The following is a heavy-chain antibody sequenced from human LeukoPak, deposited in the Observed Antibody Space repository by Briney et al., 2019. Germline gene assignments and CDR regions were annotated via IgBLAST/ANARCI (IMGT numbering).Heavy chain of an antibody. Sequence: GASVKVSCKASGYTFTSYDINWVRQATGQGLEWMGWMNPNSGNTGYAQKFRSRVTMTRNTSISTAYMELSSLRSEDTAVYYCARGLMLYEGIRFEPWGQGTLVTVSS. CDR1: GYTFTSYD. CDR3: ARGLMLYEGIRFEP. J-gene: IGHJ5*02. D-gene: IGHD2-8*01. CDR2: MNPNSGNT. V-gene: IGHV1-8*01.